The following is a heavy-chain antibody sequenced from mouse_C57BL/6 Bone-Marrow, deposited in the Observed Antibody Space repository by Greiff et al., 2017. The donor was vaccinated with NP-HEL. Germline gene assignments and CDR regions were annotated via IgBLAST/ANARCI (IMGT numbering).Heavy chain of an antibody. J-gene: IGHJ4*01. D-gene: IGHD4-1*01. CDR3: ARLLTGTGRAMDY. CDR1: GYTFTSYW. V-gene: IGHV1-55*01. CDR2: IYPGSGST. Sequence: VQLQQPGAELVKPGASVKMSCKASGYTFTSYWITWVKQRPGQGLEWIGDIYPGSGSTNYNEKFKSKATLTVDTSSSTAYMPLSSLTSEDSAVYYCARLLTGTGRAMDYWGQGTSVTVSS.